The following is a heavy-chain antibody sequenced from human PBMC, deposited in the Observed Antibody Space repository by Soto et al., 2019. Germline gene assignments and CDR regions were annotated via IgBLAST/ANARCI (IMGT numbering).Heavy chain of an antibody. Sequence: QLQLQESGPGLVKPSETLSLTCTVSGGSISSSSYYWGWIRQPPGKGLEWIGSIYYSGSTYYNPSLKSRVTLSVDTSKNQFSLKLSSVTAADTAVYFCARQGGEWFDPWGQGTLVTVSS. CDR1: GGSISSSSYY. D-gene: IGHD3-16*01. CDR3: ARQGGEWFDP. V-gene: IGHV4-39*01. J-gene: IGHJ5*02. CDR2: IYYSGST.